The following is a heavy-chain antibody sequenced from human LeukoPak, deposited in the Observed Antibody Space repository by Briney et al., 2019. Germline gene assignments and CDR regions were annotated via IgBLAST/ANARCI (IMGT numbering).Heavy chain of an antibody. CDR1: GYPFTTWE. V-gene: IGHV1-8*01. D-gene: IGHD1-14*01. CDR3: ARGPRNDP. Sequence: ASVKVSCKTSGYPFTTWEINWVRQAAGQGLEWMGWVHPNSGNTAYAQKLQGRVTMTRGTSISTAYMELSGLRFDDTAVYFCARGPRNDPWGQGTLVTVSS. J-gene: IGHJ5*02. CDR2: VHPNSGNT.